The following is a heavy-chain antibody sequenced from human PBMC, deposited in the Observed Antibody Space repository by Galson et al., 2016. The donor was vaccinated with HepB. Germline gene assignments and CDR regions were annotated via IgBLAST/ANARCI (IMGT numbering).Heavy chain of an antibody. D-gene: IGHD2-15*01. Sequence: TLSLTCTVSGGSINSGGYYWVWIRQPPGKGLEWIGSINYGGKTYYTSSLKSRVTISVDTSKNQFSLRLSSVTAADTAVYYCARLVEAAANWFDRWGQGTLVTVSS. CDR2: INYGGKT. J-gene: IGHJ5*02. CDR1: GGSINSGGYY. CDR3: ARLVEAAANWFDR. V-gene: IGHV4-39*01.